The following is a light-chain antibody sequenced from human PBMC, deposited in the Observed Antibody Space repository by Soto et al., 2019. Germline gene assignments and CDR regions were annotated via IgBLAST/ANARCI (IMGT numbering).Light chain of an antibody. V-gene: IGLV2-14*01. J-gene: IGLJ1*01. Sequence: SVLTQPASVSGSPGQSITISCTGTSGDIGSYNRVSWYQQHPGKAPKLIIYEVTDRPSGVSNRFSGSKSGTSASLAISGLQAEDEADYYCQSYDSRLRAWVFGTGTKV. CDR1: SGDIGSYNR. CDR3: QSYDSRLRAWV. CDR2: EVT.